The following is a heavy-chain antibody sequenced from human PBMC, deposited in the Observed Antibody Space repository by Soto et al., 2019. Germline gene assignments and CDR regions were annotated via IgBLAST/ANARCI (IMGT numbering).Heavy chain of an antibody. V-gene: IGHV4-61*01. CDR3: ARNIDGGNYDY. J-gene: IGHJ4*02. CDR1: GGSVSSGSYY. Sequence: SETLSLTCTVSGGSVSSGSYYWSWIRQPPGKGLEWIGYIYYSGSTNYNPSLKSRVTISVDTSKNQFSLKLRSVTATDTAVYYCARNIDGGNYDYWGQGTLVTVSS. CDR2: IYYSGST. D-gene: IGHD2-21*01.